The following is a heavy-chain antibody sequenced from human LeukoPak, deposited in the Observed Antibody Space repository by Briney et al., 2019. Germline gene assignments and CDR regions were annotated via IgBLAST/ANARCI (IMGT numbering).Heavy chain of an antibody. J-gene: IGHJ4*02. V-gene: IGHV3-23*01. CDR3: ANFRLDTGHFDY. D-gene: IGHD3/OR15-3a*01. CDR1: GFTFSSYS. Sequence: PGGSLRLSCAASGFTFSSYSMNWVRQAPGKGLEWVSAISGSGGSTYYADSVKGRFTISRDNSKNTLYLQMNSLRAEDTAVYYCANFRLDTGHFDYWGQGTLVTVSS. CDR2: ISGSGGST.